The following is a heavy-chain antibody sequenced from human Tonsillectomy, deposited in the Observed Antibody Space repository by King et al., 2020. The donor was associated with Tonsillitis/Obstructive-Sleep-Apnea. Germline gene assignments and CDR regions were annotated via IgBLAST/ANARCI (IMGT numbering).Heavy chain of an antibody. V-gene: IGHV3-21*01. CDR2: ISSSSSYI. CDR1: GFTFSSYS. Sequence: VQLVESGGGLVKPGGSLRLSCAASGFTFSSYSMNWVRQAPGKGLEWVSSISSSSSYIYYADSEKGRFTISRDNAKNSLYLQMNSLRAEDTAVYYCARDQPLVLLEYYYYGMDVWGPGTTVTVSS. CDR3: ARDQPLVLLEYYYYGMDV. D-gene: IGHD4/OR15-4a*01. J-gene: IGHJ6*02.